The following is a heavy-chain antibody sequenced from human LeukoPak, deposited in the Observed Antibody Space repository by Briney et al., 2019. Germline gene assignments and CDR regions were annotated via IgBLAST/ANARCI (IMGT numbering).Heavy chain of an antibody. V-gene: IGHV4-59*01. CDR2: IDYSGST. Sequence: SETLSLTCTVSGGSISSYYWSWIRQPPWKGLEWIGYIDYSGSTNYNPSLKSRVTISVDTSKNQFSLRLSSVTAADTAVYYCARDSDFTGSYSNWFDPWGQGTLVTVSS. CDR3: ARDSDFTGSYSNWFDP. J-gene: IGHJ5*02. CDR1: GGSISSYY. D-gene: IGHD1-26*01.